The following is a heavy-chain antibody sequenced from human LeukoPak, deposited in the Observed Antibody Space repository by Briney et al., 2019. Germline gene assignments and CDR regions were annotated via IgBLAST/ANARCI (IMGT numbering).Heavy chain of an antibody. V-gene: IGHV3-7*03. CDR2: IKQDGSKK. CDR3: ARDIRKRGYYDFWSGYYKGSPIYYGMDV. CDR1: GFPFSSYW. D-gene: IGHD3-3*01. J-gene: IGHJ6*02. Sequence: GGSLRLSCVASGFPFSSYWMTWVRQAPGKGLEWVANIKQDGSKKSYVDSVKGRFTISRDNAQNSVYLQMSSLRAEDTAIYYCARDIRKRGYYDFWSGYYKGSPIYYGMDVWGQGTAVTVSS.